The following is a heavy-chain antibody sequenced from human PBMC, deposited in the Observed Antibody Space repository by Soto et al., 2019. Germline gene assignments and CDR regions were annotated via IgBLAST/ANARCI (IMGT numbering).Heavy chain of an antibody. CDR3: GRKCGGGGGSSLNYSSDCGMAV. D-gene: IGHD2-21*01. J-gene: IGHJ6*04. CDR1: GFTFSSYA. V-gene: IGHV3-30-3*01. CDR2: ISYDGSNK. Sequence: QVQLVESGGGVVQPGRSLRLSCAASGFTFSSYAMHWVRQAPGKGLEWVAVISYDGSNKYYADSVKGRFTISRDNSKNTVYLKMNSRGAETRVVYYCGRKCGGGGGSSLNYSSDCGMAVGAKGP.